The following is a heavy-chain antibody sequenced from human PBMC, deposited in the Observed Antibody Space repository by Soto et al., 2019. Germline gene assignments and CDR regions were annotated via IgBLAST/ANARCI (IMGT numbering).Heavy chain of an antibody. J-gene: IGHJ6*02. Sequence: QVQLVDSGGDLVKPGGSLRLSCVASGFTFSDYYMSWIRQAPGKGLEWLSYISTSGTYTNYADSVKGQVTISRANAKNSGYLQMNSLRAEDTAVYYCATYDYKYYGVDVWGQGTTVTVSS. CDR2: ISTSGTYT. D-gene: IGHD3-16*01. CDR3: ATYDYKYYGVDV. V-gene: IGHV3-11*05. CDR1: GFTFSDYY.